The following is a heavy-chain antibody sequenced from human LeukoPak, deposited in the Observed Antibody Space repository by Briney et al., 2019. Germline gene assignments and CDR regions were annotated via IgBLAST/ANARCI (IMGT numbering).Heavy chain of an antibody. CDR2: IYTSGST. J-gene: IGHJ4*02. D-gene: IGHD3/OR15-3a*01. Sequence: PSENLSLTCTVSGGSISSYYWSWIRQPAGKGLEWIGRIYTSGSTNYNPSLKSRVTMSVDTSKNQFSLKLGSVTAADTAVYYCARLDRRAPNSDWGQGTLVTVSS. CDR1: GGSISSYY. V-gene: IGHV4-4*07. CDR3: ARLDRRAPNSD.